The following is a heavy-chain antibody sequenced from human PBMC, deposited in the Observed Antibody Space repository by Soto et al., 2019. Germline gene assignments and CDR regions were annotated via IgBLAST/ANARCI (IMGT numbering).Heavy chain of an antibody. CDR3: AHRPVGVSYCDY. V-gene: IGHV2-5*02. Sequence: QITLKESGPTLVQPTQTLTLTCTFSGFSLSTSGVGVGWIRQPPGKALEWLALIYWDDDKRYRPSLKSRLTITKDASKNQVVLTMTIMDPVDTATYYCAHRPVGVSYCDYWGQGTLVTVSS. J-gene: IGHJ4*02. D-gene: IGHD2-8*01. CDR2: IYWDDDK. CDR1: GFSLSTSGVG.